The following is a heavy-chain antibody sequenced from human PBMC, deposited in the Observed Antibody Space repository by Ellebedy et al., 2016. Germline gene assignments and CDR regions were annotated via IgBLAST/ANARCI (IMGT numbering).Heavy chain of an antibody. CDR2: ISYDESHQ. V-gene: IGHV3-30*03. CDR1: GFILSDYV. CDR3: AGGELLSLFDY. D-gene: IGHD3-10*01. J-gene: IGHJ4*02. Sequence: GESLKISCAASGFILSDYVMYWVRQGPGKGLEWVAVISYDESHQYYADSVKGRFTISRDNSKNTVSLQMNSLRAEDTAVYYCAGGELLSLFDYWGQGTLVTVSS.